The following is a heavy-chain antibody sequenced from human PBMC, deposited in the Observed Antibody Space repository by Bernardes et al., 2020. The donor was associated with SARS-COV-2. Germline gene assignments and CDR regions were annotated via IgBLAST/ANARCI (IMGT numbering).Heavy chain of an antibody. D-gene: IGHD2-2*02. CDR1: GFTFGDYA. Sequence: SLRLSCTASGFTFGDYAMSWFRQAPGKGLEWVGFIRSKAYGGTTEYAASVKGRFTISRDDSKSIAYLQMNSLKTEDTAVYYCTTGDGCSSTSCYNYYYYYMDVWGKGTTVTVSS. CDR2: IRSKAYGGTT. CDR3: TTGDGCSSTSCYNYYYYYMDV. V-gene: IGHV3-49*03. J-gene: IGHJ6*03.